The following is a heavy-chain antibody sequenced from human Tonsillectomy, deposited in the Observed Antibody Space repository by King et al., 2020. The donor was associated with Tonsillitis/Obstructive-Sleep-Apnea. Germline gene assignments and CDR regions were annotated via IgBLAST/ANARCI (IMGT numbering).Heavy chain of an antibody. D-gene: IGHD5-24*01. V-gene: IGHV3-33*01. CDR2: IRYDGSNK. J-gene: IGHJ4*02. CDR3: ARDEGGYNYFGRY. Sequence: VQLVESGGGVVQPGRSLRLSCAASGFTFSSYGMHWVRQAPGKGLEWVAGIRYDGSNKDYADSVKGRFTISRDNSKNTLYLQMNRLRDEHTAVYYCARDEGGYNYFGRYWGQGTLVTVSS. CDR1: GFTFSSYG.